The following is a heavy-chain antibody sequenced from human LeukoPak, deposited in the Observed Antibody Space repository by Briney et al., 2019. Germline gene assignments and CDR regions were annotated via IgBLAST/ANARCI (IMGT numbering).Heavy chain of an antibody. CDR3: AKDRANWAIDD. J-gene: IGHJ4*02. V-gene: IGHV3-48*01. D-gene: IGHD2-2*02. CDR1: GFTFSSFA. Sequence: GGSLRLSCAASGFTFSSFAINWVRQAPGKGLEWVSYIGGDGVAFYADSVKGRFTMSKDDARKSLYLQMSSLRVEDTALYYCAKDRANWAIDDWGQGTQVTVSS. CDR2: IGGDGVA.